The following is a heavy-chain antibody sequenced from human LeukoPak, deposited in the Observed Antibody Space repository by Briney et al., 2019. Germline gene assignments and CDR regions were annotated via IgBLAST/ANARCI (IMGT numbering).Heavy chain of an antibody. D-gene: IGHD2-2*02. CDR1: GGSFSGYY. CDR3: ARGPSSREGYTKRSSYYYGMDV. J-gene: IGHJ6*04. Sequence: SGTLSLTCAVYGGSFSGYYWSWIRQTPGKGLEWIGEINPSGSTNYNPSLKSRVTISVDTSKNQFSLKLSSVTAADTAVYYCARGPSSREGYTKRSSYYYGMDVWGKGTTVTVSS. CDR2: INPSGST. V-gene: IGHV4-34*01.